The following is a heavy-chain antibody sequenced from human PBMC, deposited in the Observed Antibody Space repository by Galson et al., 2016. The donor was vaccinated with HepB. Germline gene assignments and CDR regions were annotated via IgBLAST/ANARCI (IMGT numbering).Heavy chain of an antibody. CDR1: GFTVTSNY. CDR2: IYSSGAT. V-gene: IGHV3-53*05. CDR3: ARQFYNYGSQYYYMDV. J-gene: IGHJ6*03. D-gene: IGHD3-10*01. Sequence: SLRLSCAASGFTVTSNYMSWVRQAPGRGLEWVSVIYSSGATYYADSLEGRFTISRDYSKNTLYLQINSLRVEDTAVYYCARQFYNYGSQYYYMDVWGKGTTVTGSS.